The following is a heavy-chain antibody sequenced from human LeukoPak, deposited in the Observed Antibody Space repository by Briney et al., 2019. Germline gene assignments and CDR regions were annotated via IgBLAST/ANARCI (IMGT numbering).Heavy chain of an antibody. Sequence: GGSLRLSCVDSGFTFTNAWMSWVRQAPGKGLEWIGRIKSKTDGETTNYAEPVRGRFTISRDDSKSAVYLQMNSLKIEDTAVYYCATDLGTYYHGSQRLIPIDYWGQGTLVTVSS. CDR1: GFTFTNAW. V-gene: IGHV3-15*01. D-gene: IGHD3-10*01. CDR2: IKSKTDGETT. J-gene: IGHJ4*02. CDR3: ATDLGTYYHGSQRLIPIDY.